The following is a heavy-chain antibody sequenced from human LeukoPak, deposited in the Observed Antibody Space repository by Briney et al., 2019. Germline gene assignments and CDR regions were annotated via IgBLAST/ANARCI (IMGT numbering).Heavy chain of an antibody. CDR3: AKVLGRSGWQTDY. Sequence: GGSLRLSCAASGFTFSSYSMNWVRQAPGKGLEWVSYISSSSSTIYYADSVKGRFTISRDNSKNTLYLQMDSLRAEDTAVYYCAKVLGRSGWQTDYWGQGTLVSVSS. CDR1: GFTFSSYS. CDR2: ISSSSSTI. D-gene: IGHD6-19*01. J-gene: IGHJ4*02. V-gene: IGHV3-48*01.